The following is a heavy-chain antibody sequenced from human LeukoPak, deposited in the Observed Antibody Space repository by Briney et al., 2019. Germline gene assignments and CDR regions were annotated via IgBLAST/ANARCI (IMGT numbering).Heavy chain of an antibody. V-gene: IGHV3-64D*06. Sequence: PGGSLRLSCSASGFTFSSYAMHWVRQAPGKGLEDVSAITSQGVTSYYADSVKGRFTISRENSKNRLHLQMSSLTTEDTAVYYCLKEMGDSGYYAVDYWGQGTLVTVSS. CDR3: LKEMGDSGYYAVDY. CDR1: GFTFSSYA. D-gene: IGHD6-25*01. J-gene: IGHJ4*02. CDR2: ITSQGVTS.